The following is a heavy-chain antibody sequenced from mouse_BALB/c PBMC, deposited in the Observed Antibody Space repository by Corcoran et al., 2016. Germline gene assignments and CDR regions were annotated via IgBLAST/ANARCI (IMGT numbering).Heavy chain of an antibody. J-gene: IGHJ2*01. CDR1: GFSLSTSGMG. Sequence: QVTLKESGPGILQPSQTLSLTCSFSGFSLSTSGMGVGWIRQPSGKGLEWLAHIWRDDVKRYDPALKSRLTISKDTSNSQVFLKIASVDTADTATYYCVRTWNEGYLDYWGQGTTLTVSS. CDR3: VRTWNEGYLDY. V-gene: IGHV8-8*01. CDR2: IWRDDVK.